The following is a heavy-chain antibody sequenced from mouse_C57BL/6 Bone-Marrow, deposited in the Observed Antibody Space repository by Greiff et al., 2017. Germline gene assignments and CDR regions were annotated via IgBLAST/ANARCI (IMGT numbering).Heavy chain of an antibody. Sequence: DVKLVESGGGLVKPGGSLKLSCAASGFTFSDYGMHWVRQAPEKGLEWVAYISSGSSTIYYEDTVKGRFTISRDNAKNTLFLQMTSLSSEDTAMYYCARKSYYYGSSRCYWGQGTTLTVSS. CDR2: ISSGSSTI. CDR1: GFTFSDYG. J-gene: IGHJ2*01. V-gene: IGHV5-17*01. D-gene: IGHD1-1*01. CDR3: ARKSYYYGSSRCY.